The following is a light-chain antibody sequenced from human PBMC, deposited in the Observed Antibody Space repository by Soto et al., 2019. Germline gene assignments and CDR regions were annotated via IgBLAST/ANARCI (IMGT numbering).Light chain of an antibody. Sequence: DIQMTPSPSTLSSSVGDKGTITCRASQSISRGLAWYQQKPGKAPNLLIYDASTLESGVPSRFSGSGSGTEFTLTISCLHPDDFATYYCQHYSSVWAFGQGTKVDIK. CDR1: QSISRG. J-gene: IGKJ1*01. CDR2: DAS. CDR3: QHYSSVWA. V-gene: IGKV1-5*01.